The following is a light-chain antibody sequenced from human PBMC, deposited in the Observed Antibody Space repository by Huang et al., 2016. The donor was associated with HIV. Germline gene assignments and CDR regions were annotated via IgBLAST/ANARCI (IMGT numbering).Light chain of an antibody. CDR1: QDISNY. V-gene: IGKV1-33*01. CDR3: QQYDNLYT. J-gene: IGKJ2*01. CDR2: DAS. Sequence: DIQMTQSPSSLSASVGDRVTITCQASQDISNYLNWYQQKPGKAPKLLIYDASHLETGVPSRFSGSGSGTDFTFTISSLQPEDIATYYCQQYDNLYTFGQGTKLEIK.